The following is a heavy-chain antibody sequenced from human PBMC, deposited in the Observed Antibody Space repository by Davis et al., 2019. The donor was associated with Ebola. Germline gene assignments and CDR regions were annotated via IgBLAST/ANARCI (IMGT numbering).Heavy chain of an antibody. D-gene: IGHD3-3*01. V-gene: IGHV4-59*12. CDR2: IYYSGNT. CDR3: ARKYYDFWSGYV. Sequence: MPSETLSLTCAVSGGSITTYYWRWIRQPPGKGLEWIGYIYYSGNTNYNPSLKSRVTISVDTSKNQFSLKLSSVTAADTAVYYCARKYYDFWSGYVWGQGTTVTVSS. J-gene: IGHJ6*02. CDR1: GGSITTYY.